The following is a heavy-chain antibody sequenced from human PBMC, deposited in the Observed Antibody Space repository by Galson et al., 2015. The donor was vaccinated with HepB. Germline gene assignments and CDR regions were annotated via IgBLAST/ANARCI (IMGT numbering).Heavy chain of an antibody. D-gene: IGHD3-9*01. J-gene: IGHJ4*02. V-gene: IGHV3-30*04. Sequence: SLRLSCAASGFTFSSYAMHWVRQAPGKGLEWVAVISYDGSNKYYADSVKGRFTISRDNSKNTLYLQMNSLRAEDAAVYYCVKGGRNFDWLWGFDLWGQGTLVTVSS. CDR1: GFTFSSYA. CDR2: ISYDGSNK. CDR3: VKGGRNFDWLWGFDL.